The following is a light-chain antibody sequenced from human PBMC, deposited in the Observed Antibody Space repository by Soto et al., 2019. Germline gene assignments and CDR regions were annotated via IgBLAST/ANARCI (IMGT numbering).Light chain of an antibody. V-gene: IGKV1-9*01. CDR3: QQRNSYPIT. Sequence: IQLTQSPSSLSASVGDRVTITCRASQAISNYLAWYQQQPGKAPKLLIYAAYSLQSGVPSRFSGSGSGTHFTLTTSRLQPEDFATYYCQQRNSYPITFGQGTRLEIK. J-gene: IGKJ5*01. CDR1: QAISNY. CDR2: AAY.